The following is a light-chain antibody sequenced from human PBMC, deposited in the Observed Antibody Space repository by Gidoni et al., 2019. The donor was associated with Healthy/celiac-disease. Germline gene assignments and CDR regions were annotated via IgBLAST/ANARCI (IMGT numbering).Light chain of an antibody. V-gene: IGKV3-15*01. J-gene: IGKJ1*01. CDR3: QQYNNWPRT. Sequence: EIVMTQSPATLSVSPGERATLSCRASQRVSSNLAWYQQKPVQAPRLLIYGASTRATGIPARFSGSGSGTEFTLTISSLQSEDFAVYYCQQYNNWPRTFXQXTKVEIK. CDR1: QRVSSN. CDR2: GAS.